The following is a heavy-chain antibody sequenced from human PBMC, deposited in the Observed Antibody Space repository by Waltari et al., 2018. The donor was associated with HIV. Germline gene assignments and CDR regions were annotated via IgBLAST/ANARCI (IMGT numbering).Heavy chain of an antibody. V-gene: IGHV3-48*02. D-gene: IGHD3-16*01. CDR1: GFVFSSYS. Sequence: EVQLVESGGGLVQPEESLRLSWAASGFVFSSYSMKWVRQAPGEGLEWISFISSSGSTIYYADFVKGRFTVSRDNAENSLYLQMNSLRDEDTAVYYCVRDPKTSWGELDYWGQGTLVAVSS. CDR2: ISSSGSTI. CDR3: VRDPKTSWGELDY. J-gene: IGHJ4*02.